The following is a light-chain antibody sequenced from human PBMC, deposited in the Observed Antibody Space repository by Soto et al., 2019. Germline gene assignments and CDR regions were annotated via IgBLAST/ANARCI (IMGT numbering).Light chain of an antibody. CDR2: GAS. V-gene: IGKV3-20*01. J-gene: IGKJ1*01. CDR3: QQYGRSPWT. Sequence: EIVLTQSPGTLSLSPGERATLSCRASESVASNYLAWYQHKPGQAPRLLFFGASNRATAIPDRFSGSGYGTDFTLTISRVEPEDFAVYYCQQYGRSPWTLGQGTKVDIK. CDR1: ESVASNY.